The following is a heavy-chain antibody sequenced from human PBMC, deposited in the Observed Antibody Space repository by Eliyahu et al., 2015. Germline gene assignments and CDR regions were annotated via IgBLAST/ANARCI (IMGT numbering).Heavy chain of an antibody. CDR2: INHSAST. V-gene: IGHV4-34*01. CDR3: ARKGGRTSPLGY. D-gene: IGHD1-14*01. J-gene: IGHJ4*02. Sequence: QVQLQQWGAGLLKPSETLSLTCXXYGGSFXXYFWNWIRQPPGKGLXWIGEINHSASTNYNPXLKSRVTISVDTSKNQFSLKLSSVTAADTAVYYCARKGGRTSPLGYWGQGTLVTVSS. CDR1: GGSFXXYF.